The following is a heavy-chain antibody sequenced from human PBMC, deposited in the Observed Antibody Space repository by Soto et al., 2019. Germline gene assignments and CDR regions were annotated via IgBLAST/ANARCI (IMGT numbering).Heavy chain of an antibody. CDR3: TSVFYN. J-gene: IGHJ4*02. Sequence: EVQLVESGGGLVQPGGSLRLSCAASGLTLSNPWMHWVRRAPGKGLLWVSRIDDGFGTSYADSVKGRFTVSRDNAKNTLYMQMNILRAEDTSGYYCTSVFYNWGQGTLVTVSS. V-gene: IGHV3-74*01. CDR2: IDDGFGT. CDR1: GLTLSNPW.